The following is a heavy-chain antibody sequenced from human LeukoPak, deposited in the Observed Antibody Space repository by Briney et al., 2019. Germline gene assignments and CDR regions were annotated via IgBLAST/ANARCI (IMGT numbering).Heavy chain of an antibody. Sequence: GGSLRLSCAASGFPFSSYAMSWVRQAPGKGLEWVSAISGGDGSTYYADSVKGRFTISRDNSKNTLYLQMNSLRAEDTAVYYCVRDWLLDYWGQGTLVTVSS. V-gene: IGHV3-23*01. CDR1: GFPFSSYA. D-gene: IGHD5-12*01. CDR3: VRDWLLDY. CDR2: ISGGDGST. J-gene: IGHJ4*02.